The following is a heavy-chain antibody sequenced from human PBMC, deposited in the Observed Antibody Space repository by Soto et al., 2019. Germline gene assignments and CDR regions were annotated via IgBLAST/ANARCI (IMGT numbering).Heavy chain of an antibody. CDR3: AASWLSRADYYYGMDV. Sequence: SVKVSCKASGFTFTISAVQGVRKARGQRLEWIGWIVVGSGNTNYAQKFQERVTITRDMSTSTAYMELSSLRSEDTAVYYCAASWLSRADYYYGMDVWGQGTTVTVSS. CDR1: GFTFTISA. CDR2: IVVGSGNT. V-gene: IGHV1-58*01. J-gene: IGHJ6*02. D-gene: IGHD1-26*01.